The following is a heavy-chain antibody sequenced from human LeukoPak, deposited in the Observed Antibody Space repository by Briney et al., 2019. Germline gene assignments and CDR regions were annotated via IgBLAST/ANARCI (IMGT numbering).Heavy chain of an antibody. V-gene: IGHV1-24*01. Sequence: GASVKVSCKVSGYTLTELSMHWVRQAPGKGLEWMGGFDPEDGETIYAQKFQGRVTMTEDTSTDTAYMELSSLRSEDTAVYYCATAEPGIAAAGNDWFDPWAREPWSPSPQ. J-gene: IGHJ5*02. CDR2: FDPEDGET. D-gene: IGHD6-13*01. CDR3: ATAEPGIAAAGNDWFDP. CDR1: GYTLTELS.